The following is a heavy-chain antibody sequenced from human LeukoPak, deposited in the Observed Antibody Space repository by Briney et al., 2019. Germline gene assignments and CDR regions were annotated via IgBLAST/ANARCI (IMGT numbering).Heavy chain of an antibody. V-gene: IGHV4-31*01. J-gene: IGHJ5*02. CDR2: IYYSGSS. CDR3: ARGSYYYDSSGYYYGWRVEQSGHWFDP. D-gene: IGHD3-22*01. Sequence: SETLSLTCTVSGGSISRGGYYWGWIRQHPETGREGIGYIYYSGSSYYNPSLKSQVTISVDTSKIQFSLKLSSVTAADTAVYYCARGSYYYDSSGYYYGWRVEQSGHWFDPWGQGTLVTVSS. CDR1: GGSISRGGYY.